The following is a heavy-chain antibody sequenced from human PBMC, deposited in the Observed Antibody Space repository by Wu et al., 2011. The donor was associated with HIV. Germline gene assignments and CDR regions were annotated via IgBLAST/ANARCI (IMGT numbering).Heavy chain of an antibody. CDR2: IIPIFGTA. CDR1: GGTFSSYA. CDR3: ARSEXYCSSTSCYIPDY. D-gene: IGHD2-2*02. J-gene: IGHJ4*02. Sequence: QVQLVQSGAEVKKPGSSVKVSCKASGGTFSSYAINWVRQAPGQGLEWMGGIIPIFGTANYAQMFQGRVTITADRSSGTAYMELSSLRSEDTAMYYCARSEXYCSSTSCYIPDYWAREPWSPSPQ. V-gene: IGHV1-69*14.